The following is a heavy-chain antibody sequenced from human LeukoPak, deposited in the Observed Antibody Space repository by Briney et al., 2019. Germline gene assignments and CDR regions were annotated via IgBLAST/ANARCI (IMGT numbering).Heavy chain of an antibody. Sequence: PGGSLRLSCAASGFSFRSYGMHWVRQAPGKGLEWVAVIWYDGSDKYYADSVKGRFTVSRDNSKSTLYLQMNSLRAEDTAVYHCARANTHDSNYYYGMDVWGQGTTVTVSS. CDR2: IWYDGSDK. V-gene: IGHV3-33*01. CDR3: ARANTHDSNYYYGMDV. D-gene: IGHD3-3*01. CDR1: GFSFRSYG. J-gene: IGHJ6*02.